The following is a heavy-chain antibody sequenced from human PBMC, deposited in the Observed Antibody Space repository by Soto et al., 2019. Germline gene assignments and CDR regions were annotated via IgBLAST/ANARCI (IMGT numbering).Heavy chain of an antibody. D-gene: IGHD2-15*01. CDR2: IYYSGST. CDR3: ARLVVVVVAATRHFDY. Sequence: SETQSLTCTVSGGTIRSSSYYWGWIRQPPGKGLEWIGSIYYSGSTYYNPSLKSRVTISVDTSKNQFSLKLSSVTAADTAVYYCARLVVVVVAATRHFDYWGQGTLVTVSS. CDR1: GGTIRSSSYY. V-gene: IGHV4-39*01. J-gene: IGHJ4*02.